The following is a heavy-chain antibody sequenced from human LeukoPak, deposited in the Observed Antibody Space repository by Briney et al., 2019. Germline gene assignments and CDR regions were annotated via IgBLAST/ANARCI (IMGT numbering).Heavy chain of an antibody. CDR1: GGSISSYY. CDR3: ARVKQQRNHDAFDI. Sequence: PSETLSLTCTASGGSISSYYWSWIRQPPGKGLEWIGYIYYSGSTNYNPSLKSRVTISVDTSKNQFSLKLSSVTAADTAVYYCARVKQQRNHDAFDIWGQGTMVTVSS. CDR2: IYYSGST. J-gene: IGHJ3*02. V-gene: IGHV4-59*01. D-gene: IGHD6-13*01.